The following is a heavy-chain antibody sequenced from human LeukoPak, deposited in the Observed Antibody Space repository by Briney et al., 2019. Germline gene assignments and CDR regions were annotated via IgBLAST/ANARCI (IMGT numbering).Heavy chain of an antibody. CDR2: IYYSGST. V-gene: IGHV4-59*01. J-gene: IGHJ2*01. CDR3: VRRQWELQYFDL. D-gene: IGHD1-26*01. Sequence: SETLSLTCTVSGGSISSYYWSWIRQPPGKGLEWIGFIYYSGSTNYNPSLKSRVTISVDTSKNQFSLKLSSVTAADTAVYYCVRRQWELQYFDLWGRGTLVAVSS. CDR1: GGSISSYY.